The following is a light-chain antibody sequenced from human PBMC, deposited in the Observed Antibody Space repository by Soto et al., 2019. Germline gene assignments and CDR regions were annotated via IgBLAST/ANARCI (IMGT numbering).Light chain of an antibody. CDR1: SSDVGGYNY. CDR3: SSYTSTNTVI. Sequence: QSVLTQPASESGSPGQSITISCTGTSSDVGGYNYVSWFQQHPGTAPQLMIYEVSNRPSGVSNRFSGSKSGNTASLTISGLQAEDEADYYCSSYTSTNTVIVGGGTKLTVL. J-gene: IGLJ2*01. CDR2: EVS. V-gene: IGLV2-14*01.